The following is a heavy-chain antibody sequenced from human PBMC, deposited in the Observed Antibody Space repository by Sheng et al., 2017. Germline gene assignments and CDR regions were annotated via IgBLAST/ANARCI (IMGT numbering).Heavy chain of an antibody. CDR2: IFYSGTT. CDR1: GGTTSSSSYY. J-gene: IGHJ6*03. Sequence: QLQLQESGPGLVKPSETLSLTCTVSGGTTSSSSYYWGWIRQPPGKGLEWIGSIFYSGTTYYSPSLKSRVTISVDTSKNQFSLKLRSVTAADTAVYYCARGSSLRHYYYMDVWGQGTTGHRLL. V-gene: IGHV4-39*07. CDR3: ARGSSLRHYYYMDV.